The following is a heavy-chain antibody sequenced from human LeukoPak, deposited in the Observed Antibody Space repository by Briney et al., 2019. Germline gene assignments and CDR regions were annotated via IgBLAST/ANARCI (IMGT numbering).Heavy chain of an antibody. D-gene: IGHD3-22*01. J-gene: IGHJ4*02. V-gene: IGHV4-59*12. CDR2: IYYSGST. CDR1: GGSISSYY. Sequence: SETLSLTCTVSGGSISSYYWSWIRQPPGKGLEWIGYIYYSGSTNYSPSLKSRVTISVDTSKNQFSLKLSSVTAADTAVYYCARERGYGYYDSSVIDYWGQGTLVTVSS. CDR3: ARERGYGYYDSSVIDY.